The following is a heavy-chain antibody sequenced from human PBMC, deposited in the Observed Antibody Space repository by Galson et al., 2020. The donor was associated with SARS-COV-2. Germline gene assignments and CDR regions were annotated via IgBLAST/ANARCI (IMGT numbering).Heavy chain of an antibody. CDR1: GGSFDSNY. D-gene: IGHD2-2*01. CDR3: ARDCSSYSCWGHYYVDV. J-gene: IGHJ6*03. V-gene: IGHV4-59*01. Sequence: SETLSLTCTVSGGSFDSNYWTWIRQAPGKGLEWIGFINYRGTTDYNPSLNSRVTMSVDTSRNQFSLKLTSVTAADTAVYYCARDCSSYSCWGHYYVDVWGKGTTVTVSS. CDR2: INYRGTT.